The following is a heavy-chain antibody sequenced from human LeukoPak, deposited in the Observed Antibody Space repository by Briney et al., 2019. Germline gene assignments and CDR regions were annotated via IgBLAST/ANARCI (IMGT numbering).Heavy chain of an antibody. CDR2: INPNSGGT. Sequence: ASVKVSCKASGYTFTCYYMHWVRQAPGQGLEWMGWINPNSGGTNYAQKFQGRVTMTRDTSISTAYMELSRLRSDDTAVYYCARIAAVAGTEVFGYWGQGTLVTVSS. J-gene: IGHJ4*02. D-gene: IGHD6-19*01. V-gene: IGHV1-2*02. CDR3: ARIAAVAGTEVFGY. CDR1: GYTFTCYY.